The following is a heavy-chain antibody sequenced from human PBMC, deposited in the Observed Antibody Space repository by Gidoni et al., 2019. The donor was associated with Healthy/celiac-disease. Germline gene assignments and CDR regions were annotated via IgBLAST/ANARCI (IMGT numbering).Heavy chain of an antibody. Sequence: EVQLLESGGGLVQPGGSLRLSCAASGFTFSSYAMGGVRQAPGKGLEWVSAISGRGGSTYYADSVKGRFTISRDNSKNTLYLQMNSLRAEDTAVYYCAKDGYCSSTSCYMDWFDPWGQGTLVTVSS. J-gene: IGHJ5*02. V-gene: IGHV3-23*01. CDR1: GFTFSSYA. D-gene: IGHD2-2*02. CDR3: AKDGYCSSTSCYMDWFDP. CDR2: ISGRGGST.